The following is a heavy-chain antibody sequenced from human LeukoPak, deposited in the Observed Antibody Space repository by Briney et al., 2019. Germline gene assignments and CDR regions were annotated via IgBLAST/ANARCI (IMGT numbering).Heavy chain of an antibody. D-gene: IGHD1-26*01. V-gene: IGHV1-69*06. CDR2: IIPIFGTA. CDR1: GGTFSNYA. J-gene: IGHJ4*02. CDR3: ARDIGVGTMAYDY. Sequence: ASVKVSCKASGGTFSNYAIGWVRQAPGQGLEWMGRIIPIFGTANYAQKFQGRVTITADKSTSTAYMELSSLRSEDTAVYYCARDIGVGTMAYDYWGQGTLVTVSS.